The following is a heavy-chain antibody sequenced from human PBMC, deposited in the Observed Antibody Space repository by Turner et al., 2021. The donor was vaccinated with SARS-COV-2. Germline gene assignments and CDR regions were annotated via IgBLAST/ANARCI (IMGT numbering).Heavy chain of an antibody. V-gene: IGHV4-61*02. CDR2: IYTSGNTVGIP. CDR3: AKAVPGSGWFDP. Sequence: QVKLQESGPGLLKPSQPLSLTCTVSGGSITSGSSFWTWIRQTAGRGLEWIGRIYTSGNTVGIPDYNPSLKSRVSISVDSSKNQFSLKLTSVTAADTAVYHCAKAVPGSGWFDPWGQGSLVTVSS. J-gene: IGHJ5*02. CDR1: GGSITSGSSF. D-gene: IGHD3-10*01.